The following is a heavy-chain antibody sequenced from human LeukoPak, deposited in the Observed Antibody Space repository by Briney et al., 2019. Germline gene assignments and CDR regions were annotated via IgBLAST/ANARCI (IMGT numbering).Heavy chain of an antibody. Sequence: PGGSLRLSCAASGFTFDDYAIHWVRQAPGKGLEWVSGISWNSGSIGYADSVKGRFTISRDNAKNSLYLQMNSLRAEDTALYYCAKGTYGSGSYYNDYFDYWGQGTLVTVSS. D-gene: IGHD3-10*01. V-gene: IGHV3-9*01. CDR1: GFTFDDYA. CDR3: AKGTYGSGSYYNDYFDY. J-gene: IGHJ4*02. CDR2: ISWNSGSI.